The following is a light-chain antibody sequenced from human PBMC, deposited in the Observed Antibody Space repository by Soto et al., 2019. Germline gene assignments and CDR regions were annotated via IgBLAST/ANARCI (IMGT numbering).Light chain of an antibody. CDR3: QSYDSSLSGWV. CDR2: GNS. V-gene: IGLV1-40*01. Sequence: QSVLTQPPSVSRAPGQRVTISCTGSSSNIGAGYDVHWYQQLLGTAPKLLIYGNSNRPSGVSDRFSGSKSGTSASLAITGLQAEDEADYYCQSYDSSLSGWVFGGGTKLTVL. CDR1: SSNIGAGYD. J-gene: IGLJ3*02.